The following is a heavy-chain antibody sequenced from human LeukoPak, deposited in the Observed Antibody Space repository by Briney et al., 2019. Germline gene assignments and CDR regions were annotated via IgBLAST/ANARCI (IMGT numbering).Heavy chain of an antibody. Sequence: ASVKVSCKASGYTFTSYYMHWVRQAPGQGLEWMGIINPSGGSTSYAQKFQGRVTMTEDTSTDTAYMELSSLRSEDTAVYYCATKTPTYYFDYWGQGTLVTVSS. CDR1: GYTFTSYY. CDR2: INPSGGST. CDR3: ATKTPTYYFDY. D-gene: IGHD4-23*01. J-gene: IGHJ4*02. V-gene: IGHV1-46*01.